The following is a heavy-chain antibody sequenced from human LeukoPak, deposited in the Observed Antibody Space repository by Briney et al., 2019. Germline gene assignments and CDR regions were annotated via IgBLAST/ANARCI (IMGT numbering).Heavy chain of an antibody. D-gene: IGHD1-26*01. CDR1: GASLSSYY. J-gene: IGHJ5*01. V-gene: IGHV4-59*01. CDR2: ISDTGKT. Sequence: SETLSLTCSVSGASLSSYYWDWLRQTPGKGLEWIGYISDTGKTDSNPSLKSRVSISLDTSKKQFSLRLRSVTAADSAVYYCATGYYEPFATCGPGTVVTVPS. CDR3: ATGYYEPFAT.